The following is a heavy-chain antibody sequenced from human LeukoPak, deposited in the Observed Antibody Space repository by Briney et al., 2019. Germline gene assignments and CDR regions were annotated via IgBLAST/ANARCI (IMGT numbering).Heavy chain of an antibody. CDR1: GGSIGTYY. J-gene: IGHJ3*02. CDR2: IYTSGST. D-gene: IGHD3-16*01. V-gene: IGHV4-4*07. Sequence: PSETLSLTCTASGGSIGTYYWSWIRQPAGMGLEWIGRIYTSGSTDYNPSLKSRVTMSVDTSKNLFSLKLSSVTAADTALYHCARSRGRDAFDIWGQGTMVTVSS. CDR3: ARSRGRDAFDI.